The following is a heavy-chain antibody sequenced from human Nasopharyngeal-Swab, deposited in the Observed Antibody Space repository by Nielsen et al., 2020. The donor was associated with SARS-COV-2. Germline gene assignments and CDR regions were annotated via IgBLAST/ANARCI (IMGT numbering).Heavy chain of an antibody. Sequence: SETLSLTCAVYGGSFSGYYWSWIRQPPGKGLEWIGEINHSGSTNYNPSLKSRVTISVDTSKNQFSLKLSSVTAADTAVYYCARGEDVEMATITSRLSDYWGQGTLVTVSS. J-gene: IGHJ4*02. CDR1: GGSFSGYY. D-gene: IGHD5-24*01. V-gene: IGHV4-34*01. CDR3: ARGEDVEMATITSRLSDY. CDR2: INHSGST.